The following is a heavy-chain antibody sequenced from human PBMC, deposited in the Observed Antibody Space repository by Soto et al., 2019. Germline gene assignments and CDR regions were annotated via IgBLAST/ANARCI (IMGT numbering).Heavy chain of an antibody. J-gene: IGHJ4*02. V-gene: IGHV1-2*04. CDR2: INPNSGGT. CDR3: ARDRTAAAGTFDY. CDR1: GYTFTGYY. Sequence: ASVKGYCKXSGYTFTGYYMHWVRQAPGQGLEWMGWINPNSGGTNYAQKFQGWVTVTRDTSISTAYMELSRLRSDDTAVYYCARDRTAAAGTFDYWGQGTLVTV. D-gene: IGHD6-13*01.